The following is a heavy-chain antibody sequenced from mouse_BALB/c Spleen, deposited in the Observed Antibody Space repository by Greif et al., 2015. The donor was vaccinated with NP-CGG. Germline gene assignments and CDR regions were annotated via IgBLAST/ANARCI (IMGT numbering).Heavy chain of an antibody. CDR1: GYTFTSYW. Sequence: VQLQQSGAELAKPGASVKMSCKASGYTFTSYWMHWVKQRPGQGLEWIGYINPSTGYTEYNQKFKDKATLTADKSSSAAYMQLSSLTSEDSAVYYCARREGTGTFAYWGQGTLVTVSA. V-gene: IGHV1-7*01. D-gene: IGHD4-1*01. J-gene: IGHJ3*01. CDR3: ARREGTGTFAY. CDR2: INPSTGYT.